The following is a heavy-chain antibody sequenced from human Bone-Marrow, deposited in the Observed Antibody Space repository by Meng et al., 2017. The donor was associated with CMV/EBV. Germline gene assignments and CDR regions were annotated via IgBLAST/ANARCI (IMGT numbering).Heavy chain of an antibody. CDR3: ARVQRAYCGGDCYFFHYGMDV. D-gene: IGHD2-21*01. CDR2: ISYDGSNK. V-gene: IGHV3-30*04. Sequence: GESLKISCAASGFTFSSYAMHWVRQAPGKGLEWVAVISYDGSNKYYADSVKGRFTISRDNSKNTLYLQMNSLRAADTTVYYCARVQRAYCGGDCYFFHYGMDVWGQGTTVTVSS. CDR1: GFTFSSYA. J-gene: IGHJ6*02.